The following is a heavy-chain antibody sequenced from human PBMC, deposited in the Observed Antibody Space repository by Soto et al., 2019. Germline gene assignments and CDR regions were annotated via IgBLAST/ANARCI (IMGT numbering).Heavy chain of an antibody. Sequence: QVQLVQSGAEVKKPGASVKVSCKASGYTFSSYGISWVRQAPGQGLEWMGWISAHRGNVKYAQKLQGRVTLTTDTSTGTVDMGLRSLRSDDTAVYYWARDLGGWSTGWFDPWGQGTLVTVSS. J-gene: IGHJ5*02. CDR1: GYTFSSYG. CDR3: ARDLGGWSTGWFDP. V-gene: IGHV1-18*01. CDR2: ISAHRGNV. D-gene: IGHD6-19*01.